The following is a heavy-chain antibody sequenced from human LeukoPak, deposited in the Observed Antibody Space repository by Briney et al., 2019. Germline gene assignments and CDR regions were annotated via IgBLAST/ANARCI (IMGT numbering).Heavy chain of an antibody. Sequence: SETPSLTCAVYGESMTGHYWTWIRQPPGKRLEWIGEIHHSGGINSNPSLKNRVTMSIDMSKNQFSLKLKSVTAADTAVYYCARATASGSGRAYDHWAQGNLVPVSS. V-gene: IGHV4-34*01. D-gene: IGHD3-10*01. CDR1: GESMTGHY. CDR3: ARATASGSGRAYDH. J-gene: IGHJ4*02. CDR2: IHHSGGI.